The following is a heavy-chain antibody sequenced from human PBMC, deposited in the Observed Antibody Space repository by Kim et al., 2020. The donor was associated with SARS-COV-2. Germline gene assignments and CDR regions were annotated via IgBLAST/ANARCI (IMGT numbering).Heavy chain of an antibody. D-gene: IGHD1-26*01. CDR2: ISSGDITI. J-gene: IGHJ4*02. Sequence: GGSLRLSCAASGFTFSSYEMNWVLQTPGKGLEWVSYISSGDITIHYADSVKGRFTISRDNAKNSLYLQMNSLRAEDTAVYYCARGGGSGRYYFPFDYWGQGTLVTVSS. CDR3: ARGGGSGRYYFPFDY. CDR1: GFTFSSYE. V-gene: IGHV3-48*03.